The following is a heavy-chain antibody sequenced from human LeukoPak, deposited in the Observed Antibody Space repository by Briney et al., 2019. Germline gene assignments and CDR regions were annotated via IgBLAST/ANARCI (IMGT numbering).Heavy chain of an antibody. Sequence: GGSLRLSCAASGFTFSSYEMNWVRQAPGKGLEWLSYISGSGRTIYYADSVRGRFTISRDNARNSLYLQMKSLRADDTAVYYCTRVENIGMDFWGQGTTVTVSS. CDR2: ISGSGRTI. CDR1: GFTFSSYE. V-gene: IGHV3-48*03. CDR3: TRVENIGMDF. J-gene: IGHJ6*02. D-gene: IGHD1/OR15-1a*01.